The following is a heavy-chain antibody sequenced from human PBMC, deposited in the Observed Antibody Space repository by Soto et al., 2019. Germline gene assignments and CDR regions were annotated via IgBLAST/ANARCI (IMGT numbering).Heavy chain of an antibody. CDR1: GYSFMKYG. J-gene: IGHJ4*02. Sequence: GASVKVSCKGFGYSFMKYGINWVRQASGQGLEWVGWISPYSGYTHSAQKFHGRLTLTTDTAASTAYMELRILRSADTALYYCAREASVLIPAAQPSSFDSWGQGTLVTVSS. CDR2: ISPYSGYT. V-gene: IGHV1-18*01. D-gene: IGHD2-2*01. CDR3: AREASVLIPAAQPSSFDS.